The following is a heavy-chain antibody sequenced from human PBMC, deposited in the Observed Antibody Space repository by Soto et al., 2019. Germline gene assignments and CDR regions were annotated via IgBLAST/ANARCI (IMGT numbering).Heavy chain of an antibody. J-gene: IGHJ5*02. Sequence: ASVKVSCKASGYSFTSLDINWVRQTAGQGLEWMGWMEPSTGRTGYAQKFQGRVTMTRDTSINTAYMELTTLTSDDTAFYYCATVVGLGRYYFDAWGQGSLVTVSS. CDR1: GYSFTSLD. V-gene: IGHV1-8*01. CDR2: MEPSTGRT. CDR3: ATVVGLGRYYFDA. D-gene: IGHD2-15*01.